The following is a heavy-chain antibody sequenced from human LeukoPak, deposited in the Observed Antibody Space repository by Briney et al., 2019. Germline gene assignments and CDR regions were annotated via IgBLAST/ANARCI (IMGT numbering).Heavy chain of an antibody. V-gene: IGHV1-18*01. D-gene: IGHD3-22*01. CDR1: GYTFTSYG. Sequence: GASVKVSCKASGYTFTSYGISWVGQAPGQGLEWMGWISACNGNTNYAQKLQGRVTMTTDTSTSTAYMELRSLRSDDTAVYYCARSGPITMIVVVITPHDAFDIWGQGTMVTVSS. J-gene: IGHJ3*02. CDR3: ARSGPITMIVVVITPHDAFDI. CDR2: ISACNGNT.